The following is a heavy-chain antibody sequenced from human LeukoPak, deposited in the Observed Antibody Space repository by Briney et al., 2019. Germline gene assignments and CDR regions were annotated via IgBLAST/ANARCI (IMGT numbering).Heavy chain of an antibody. J-gene: IGHJ4*02. D-gene: IGHD3-22*01. CDR3: ARGNYDNSGYYQNYFDY. CDR2: IYYSGST. CDR1: GGSISSYY. Sequence: SETLSLTCTVSGGSISSYYWSWIRQPPGKGLEWIGYIYYSGSTNYNPSLKSRVTISVDTSKNQFSLKLSSVTAADTASYCCARGNYDNSGYYQNYFDYWGQGTLVTVSS. V-gene: IGHV4-59*01.